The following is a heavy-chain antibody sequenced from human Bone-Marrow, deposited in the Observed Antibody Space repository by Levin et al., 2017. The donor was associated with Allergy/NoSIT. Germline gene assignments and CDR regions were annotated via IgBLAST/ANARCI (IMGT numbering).Heavy chain of an antibody. CDR2: IWYDGSNK. Sequence: PGGSLRLSCAASGFTFSSYGMHWVRQAPGKGLEWVAVIWYDGSNKYYADSVKGRFTISRDNSKNTLYLQMNSLRAEDTAVYYCARDEAGTTFIPGGWEAVRLDGAFDSWGQGTMVTVSS. CDR3: ARDEAGTTFIPGGWEAVRLDGAFDS. D-gene: IGHD1-1*01. J-gene: IGHJ3*02. CDR1: GFTFSSYG. V-gene: IGHV3-33*01.